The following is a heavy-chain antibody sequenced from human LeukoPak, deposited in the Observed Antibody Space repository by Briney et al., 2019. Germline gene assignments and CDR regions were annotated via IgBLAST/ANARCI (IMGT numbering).Heavy chain of an antibody. Sequence: GSSVKVSCKASGGTFSSYAISWVRQAPGQGLEWMGGIIPIFGTANYAQKFQGRVTITADKSTSTAYMELSSLRSEDTAVYYCASVNWNYFYYFDYWGQGTLVTVSS. CDR2: IIPIFGTA. D-gene: IGHD1-7*01. J-gene: IGHJ4*02. CDR1: GGTFSSYA. V-gene: IGHV1-69*06. CDR3: ASVNWNYFYYFDY.